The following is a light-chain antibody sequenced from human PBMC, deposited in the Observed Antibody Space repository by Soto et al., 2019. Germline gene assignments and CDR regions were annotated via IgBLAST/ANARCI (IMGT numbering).Light chain of an antibody. V-gene: IGLV1-44*01. CDR2: TNT. CDR1: SSNVGGNP. Sequence: QSVLTQPASASGTPGQRVTISCSGSSSNVGGNPVNWYQHVPTTAPKLLIYTNTQRPSGVPDRFSGSKSGTSASLAISGLQSEDEADYYCASWSDSLNGPVFGTGTKVTVL. J-gene: IGLJ1*01. CDR3: ASWSDSLNGPV.